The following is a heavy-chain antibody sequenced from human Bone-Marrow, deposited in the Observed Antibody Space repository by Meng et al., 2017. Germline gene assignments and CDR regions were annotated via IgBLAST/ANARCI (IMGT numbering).Heavy chain of an antibody. D-gene: IGHD6-25*01. CDR2: ISHDGTNK. J-gene: IGHJ4*02. CDR1: GFTFSRYA. CDR3: ARDAGSVDY. Sequence: GESLKISCAASGFTFSRYAMHWIRQAPGKGLEWVADISHDGTNKYYADSVKGRFTISRDNSKNTLDLQMNSLRAEDTAVYYCARDAGSVDYWGQGTLVTVSS. V-gene: IGHV3-30*04.